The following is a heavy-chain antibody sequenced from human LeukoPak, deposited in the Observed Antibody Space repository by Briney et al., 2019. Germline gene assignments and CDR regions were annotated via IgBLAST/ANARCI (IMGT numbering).Heavy chain of an antibody. CDR1: GFTFSSYA. J-gene: IGHJ6*03. Sequence: GGSLRLSCAASGFTFSSYAMSWVRQAPGKGLEWVSAISGSGGSTYYADSVKGRFTISRDNSKNTLYLQMNSLRAEDTAVYYCAKSGGFLGWLFYYMDVWGKGTTVTVSS. CDR2: ISGSGGST. V-gene: IGHV3-23*01. D-gene: IGHD3-3*01. CDR3: AKSGGFLGWLFYYMDV.